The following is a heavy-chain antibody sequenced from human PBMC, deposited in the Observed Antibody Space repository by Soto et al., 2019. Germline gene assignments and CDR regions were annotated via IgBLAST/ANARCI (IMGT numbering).Heavy chain of an antibody. CDR1: GFTFSSYD. CDR3: ARGWLATGGSLSYMDV. Sequence: GSLRLSCAASGFTFSSYDMHWVRQAAAKGLEWVSGIGSAGDTYYQGSVKGRFTISRENAKNSLYLQMNSLRAGDTALYYCARGWLATGGSLSYMDVWGKGTTVTVSS. CDR2: IGSAGDT. D-gene: IGHD6-13*01. J-gene: IGHJ6*03. V-gene: IGHV3-13*01.